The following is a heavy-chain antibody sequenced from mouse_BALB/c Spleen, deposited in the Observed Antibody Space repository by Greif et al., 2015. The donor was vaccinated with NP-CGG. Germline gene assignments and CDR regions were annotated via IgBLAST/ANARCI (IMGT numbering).Heavy chain of an antibody. D-gene: IGHD1-1*01. CDR3: ARSGYYGSSPWFAY. CDR2: INPGSGGT. J-gene: IGHJ3*01. Sequence: VQLQQSGAELVRPGTSVKVSCKASGYAFTNYLIEWVKQRPGQGLEWIGVINPGSGGTNYNEKFKGKAALTADKSSSTAYMQLSSLTSDDSAVYFCARSGYYGSSPWFAYWGQGTLVTVSA. V-gene: IGHV1-54*01. CDR1: GYAFTNYL.